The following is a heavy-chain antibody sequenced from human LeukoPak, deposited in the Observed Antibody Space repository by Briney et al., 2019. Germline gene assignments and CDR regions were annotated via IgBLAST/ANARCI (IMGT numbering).Heavy chain of an antibody. Sequence: GGSLRLSCAASGFTFSSYEMNWVRQAPGKGLEWVSYISSSGSTMYYADSVKGRFTISRDNAKNSLYLQMNSLRVEDTAVYYCARDYYDSSGQTGIYCYWGQGTLVTVSS. D-gene: IGHD3-22*01. J-gene: IGHJ4*02. CDR2: ISSSGSTM. CDR3: ARDYYDSSGQTGIYCY. V-gene: IGHV3-48*03. CDR1: GFTFSSYE.